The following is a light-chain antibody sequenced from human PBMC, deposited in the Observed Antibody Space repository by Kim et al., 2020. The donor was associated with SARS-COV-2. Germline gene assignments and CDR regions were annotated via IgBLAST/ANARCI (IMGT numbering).Light chain of an antibody. CDR2: AAS. CDR3: QQSYSTPYT. J-gene: IGKJ2*01. Sequence: DIQMTQSPSSLSASVGDRVTITCRASQSISSYLNWYQQKPGKAPKLLIYAASSLQSGVPSRFSGSGSWTDFTLTISSLQPEDFATYYCQQSYSTPYTFGQWTKLEI. CDR1: QSISSY. V-gene: IGKV1-39*01.